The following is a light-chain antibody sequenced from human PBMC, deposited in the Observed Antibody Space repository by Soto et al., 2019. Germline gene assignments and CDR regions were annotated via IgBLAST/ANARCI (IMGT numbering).Light chain of an antibody. Sequence: DIQMTQSPSSLSASVGDRVTITCRASQGISHYVAWYQQKPGKVPKLLIYAASTLKPGVPPRFSGSGSGTDFTLTITSLQPEDVAAYYCQKYNSVPWTFGQVAKVEIK. CDR2: AAS. CDR3: QKYNSVPWT. J-gene: IGKJ1*01. V-gene: IGKV1-27*01. CDR1: QGISHY.